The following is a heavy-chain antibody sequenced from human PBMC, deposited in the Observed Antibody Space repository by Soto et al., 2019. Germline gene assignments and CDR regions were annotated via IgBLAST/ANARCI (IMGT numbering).Heavy chain of an antibody. V-gene: IGHV3-21*01. J-gene: IGHJ4*02. CDR3: TRVDGYTHHSDC. CDR2: ITANSDYT. CDR1: GFHISTYR. D-gene: IGHD5-12*01. Sequence: GGSLRLSCAASGFHISTYRMSWGRRAPGKGLEWVSSITANSDYTYHADSLKGRFTISRDSAKGSLYLQMNNLRVDDTALYFSTRVDGYTHHSDCGGQGTQVTVSS.